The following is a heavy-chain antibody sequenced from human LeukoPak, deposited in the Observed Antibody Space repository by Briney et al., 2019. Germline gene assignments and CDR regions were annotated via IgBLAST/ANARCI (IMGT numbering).Heavy chain of an antibody. CDR2: ISYDGSNK. Sequence: GGSLRLSCAASGFTFSSCAMHWVRQAPGKGLEWVAVISYDGSNKYYADSVKGRFTISRDNSKNTLYLQMNSLRAEDTAVYYCARDPDYYGSGSYIDYWGQGTLVTVSS. CDR3: ARDPDYYGSGSYIDY. CDR1: GFTFSSCA. D-gene: IGHD3-10*01. V-gene: IGHV3-30-3*01. J-gene: IGHJ4*02.